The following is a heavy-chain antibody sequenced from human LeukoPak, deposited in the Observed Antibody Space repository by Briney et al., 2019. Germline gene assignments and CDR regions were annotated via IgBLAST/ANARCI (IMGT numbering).Heavy chain of an antibody. V-gene: IGHV1-69*06. CDR1: GGAFSSYA. CDR2: IIPIFGAA. CDR3: ASTCRGGSCYHNWFDP. J-gene: IGHJ5*02. D-gene: IGHD2-15*01. Sequence: SVKVSCKASGGAFSSYAISWVRQAPGQGLEWMGGIIPIFGAANYAQKFQGRVTITADKSTSTAYMELSSLRSEDTAVYSCASTCRGGSCYHNWFDPWGQGTLVTVSS.